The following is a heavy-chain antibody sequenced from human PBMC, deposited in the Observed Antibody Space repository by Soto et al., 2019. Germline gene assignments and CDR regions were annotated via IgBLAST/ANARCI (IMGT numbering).Heavy chain of an antibody. CDR2: IYYSGST. CDR1: GGSISSSSYY. V-gene: IGHV4-39*01. J-gene: IGHJ6*03. Sequence: SETLSLTCTVSGGSISSSSYYWGLIRQPPGKGLEWIGSIYYSGSTYYNPSLKSRVTISVDTSKNQFSLKLSSVTAADTAVYYCARLRGKKAAAAYYMDVWGKGTTVTVSS. D-gene: IGHD6-13*01. CDR3: ARLRGKKAAAAYYMDV.